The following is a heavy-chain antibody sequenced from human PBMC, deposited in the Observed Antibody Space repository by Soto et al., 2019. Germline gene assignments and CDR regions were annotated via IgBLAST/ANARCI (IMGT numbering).Heavy chain of an antibody. V-gene: IGHV3-74*01. D-gene: IGHD3-22*01. J-gene: IGHJ2*01. Sequence: PGGSLRLSCAASGFTFSSYWMHWVRQAPGKGLVWVSRINTGGSGTYSADSVKGRFNISRDNSKNTLYLEMNSLRVEDTAIYYCTKDLSSGYYWYFDLWGRGTLVTVSS. CDR2: INTGGSGT. CDR1: GFTFSSYW. CDR3: TKDLSSGYYWYFDL.